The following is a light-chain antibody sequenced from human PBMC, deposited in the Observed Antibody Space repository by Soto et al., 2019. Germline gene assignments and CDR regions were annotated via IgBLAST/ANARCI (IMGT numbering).Light chain of an antibody. CDR1: QSVSSN. CDR3: QQYKNWPPLT. Sequence: EIVMTQSPATLSVSPGERATLSCRASQSVSSNLAWYQQKPGQSPRLLIYGASTRATGIPIRFSGSGSETDFTLTISSLQSEDFAVYYCQQYKNWPPLTFGGGNKVEIK. J-gene: IGKJ4*01. V-gene: IGKV3-15*01. CDR2: GAS.